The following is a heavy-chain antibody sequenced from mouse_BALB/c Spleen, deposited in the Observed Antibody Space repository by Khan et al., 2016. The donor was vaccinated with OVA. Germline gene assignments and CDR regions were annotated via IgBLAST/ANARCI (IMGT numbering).Heavy chain of an antibody. J-gene: IGHJ3*01. Sequence: EVQLQESGPRLVKPSQTLSLTCSVTGDSITSGYWNWIRKFPGNRLEYMGYIIYTGYTYYNPSLKSRISITRHPSKNQYYLQLNSVTDEDTATYYCARSTYRYAFVYWGQGTLVTVSA. CDR1: GDSITSGY. V-gene: IGHV3-8*02. CDR2: IIYTGYT. D-gene: IGHD2-14*01. CDR3: ARSTYRYAFVY.